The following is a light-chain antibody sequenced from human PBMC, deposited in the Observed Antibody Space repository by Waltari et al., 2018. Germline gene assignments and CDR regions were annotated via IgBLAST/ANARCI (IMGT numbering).Light chain of an antibody. CDR3: QHYVRLPVT. CDR1: QSVGMA. CDR2: GAS. Sequence: EIVLTQSPGTLSLSPGERATLSCWASQSVGMALAWYQQKRGQAPRLLIYGASTRASGIPDRFSGSGSGTDFSLSINRLEPEDFAVYYCQHYVRLPVTFGQGTKVEIK. V-gene: IGKV3-20*01. J-gene: IGKJ1*01.